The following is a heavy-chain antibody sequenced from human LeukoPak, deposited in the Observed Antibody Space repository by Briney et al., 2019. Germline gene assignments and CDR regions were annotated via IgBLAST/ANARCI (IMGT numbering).Heavy chain of an antibody. Sequence: GGSLRLSCAASGFTFSSYSMNWVRQAPGKGLEWVSSISGSSSYIYYADSVKGRFTISRDNSKNTLVLQMNSLRSEDTAVYFCARDNRDWAFDYWGQGTLVTVSS. CDR1: GFTFSSYS. CDR3: ARDNRDWAFDY. J-gene: IGHJ4*02. V-gene: IGHV3-21*01. CDR2: ISGSSSYI. D-gene: IGHD2-21*02.